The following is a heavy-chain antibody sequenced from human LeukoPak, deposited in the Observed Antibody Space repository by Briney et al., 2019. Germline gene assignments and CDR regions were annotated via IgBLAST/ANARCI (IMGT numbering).Heavy chain of an antibody. CDR2: ISAYNGNT. D-gene: IGHD4-17*01. J-gene: IGHJ4*02. CDR1: GYTFNRYG. Sequence: ASVKVSCKASGYTFNRYGISWVRQAPGQGLEWMGWISAYNGNTNYAQKVQGRVTMTTNTSTSTAYMEPRSLRSDDTAVYYCAREGAYGDFEYWGQGTLVTVSS. V-gene: IGHV1-18*01. CDR3: AREGAYGDFEY.